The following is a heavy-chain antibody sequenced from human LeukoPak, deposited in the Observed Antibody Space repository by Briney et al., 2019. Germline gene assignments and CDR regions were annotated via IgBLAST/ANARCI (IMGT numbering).Heavy chain of an antibody. D-gene: IGHD3-16*01. CDR1: GYTFTAYG. Sequence: ASVKVSCKASGYTFTAYGISRVRQAAGQGLEWMGWISANNGNTNYAQKVQGRVTMTRDTSTSTAYMELRSLRYDDTAVYYCSRDDGPFGGVRFDHWGQGPLVTVSS. V-gene: IGHV1-18*01. CDR2: ISANNGNT. J-gene: IGHJ4*02. CDR3: SRDDGPFGGVRFDH.